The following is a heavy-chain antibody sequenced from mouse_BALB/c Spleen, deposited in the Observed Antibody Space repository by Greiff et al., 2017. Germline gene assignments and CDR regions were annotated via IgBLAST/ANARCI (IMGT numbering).Heavy chain of an antibody. J-gene: IGHJ3*01. V-gene: IGHV7-1*02. D-gene: IGHD2-3*01. CDR1: GFTFSDFY. CDR2: SRNKANDYTT. CDR3: ARDAIYDGYTAFFDY. Sequence: EVKLVEPGAGLVQPGGSLRLSCATSGFTFSDFYMEWVRQPPGQRLEWIAASRNKANDYTTEYSASVKGRFIVSRATSQSILYLQMNALRAEDAAIDYCARDAIYDGYTAFFDYWGQGTLVTVSA.